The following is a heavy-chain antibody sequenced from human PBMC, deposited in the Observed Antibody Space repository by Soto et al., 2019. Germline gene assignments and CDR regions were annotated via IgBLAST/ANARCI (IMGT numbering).Heavy chain of an antibody. CDR3: ATQHPVDSSGRYN. V-gene: IGHV5-51*01. D-gene: IGHD6-19*01. CDR1: GYSFTNFW. CDR2: IYPGDSET. J-gene: IGHJ4*02. Sequence: GESLKISCKASGYSFTNFWLGWVRQMPGKGLEWLGIIYPGDSETRYSPSFQGQVTISADRSISTAYLQLISLKASDTAIYYCATQHPVDSSGRYNWGQGTLVTVSS.